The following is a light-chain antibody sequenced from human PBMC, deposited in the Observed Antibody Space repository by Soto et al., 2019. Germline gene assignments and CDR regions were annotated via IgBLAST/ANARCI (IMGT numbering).Light chain of an antibody. CDR3: QQYNNWPPET. CDR1: QSVSGN. J-gene: IGKJ2*01. V-gene: IGKV3-15*01. Sequence: EIVMTQSPAILSVSPGERATLSCRASQSVSGNLAWYQQTPGQPPRLLIYAATTRAPGVPDRFSGSGSGTDFSLTISSLQYEDFAVYYCQQYNNWPPETFGQGTKLEIK. CDR2: AAT.